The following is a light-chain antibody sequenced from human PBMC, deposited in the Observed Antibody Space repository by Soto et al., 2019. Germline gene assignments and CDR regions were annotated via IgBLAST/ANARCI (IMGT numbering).Light chain of an antibody. V-gene: IGKV1-5*01. CDR1: QTISSW. CDR3: QQYDSVPLT. J-gene: IGKJ4*01. Sequence: DIHMTQSHSTLSGSVGYRVTITCRASQTISSWLAWYQQKPGKAPKLLIYDASNLETGVPSRFSGSGSGTDFTFTISSLQPEDIATYYCQQYDSVPLTFGGGTKVDIK. CDR2: DAS.